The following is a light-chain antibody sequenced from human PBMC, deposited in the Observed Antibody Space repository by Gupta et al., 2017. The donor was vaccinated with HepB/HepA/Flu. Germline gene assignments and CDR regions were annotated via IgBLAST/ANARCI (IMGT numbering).Light chain of an antibody. Sequence: QSALTQPASVSGSPGQSITISCTGTSSDVGSYNLVSWYQQHPVKAPKLMIYEVSKRPSGVSNGFSGSKSGNTASLTISGLQAEDEADYYCCSYAGSSTWVFGGGTKLTVL. V-gene: IGLV2-23*02. CDR2: EVS. J-gene: IGLJ3*02. CDR1: SSDVGSYNL. CDR3: CSYAGSSTWV.